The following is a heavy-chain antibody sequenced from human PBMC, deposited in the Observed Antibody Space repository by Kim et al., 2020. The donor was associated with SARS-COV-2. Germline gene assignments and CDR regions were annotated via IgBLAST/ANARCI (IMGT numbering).Heavy chain of an antibody. CDR3: ARAKSSGWLGDAFDI. V-gene: IGHV4-59*01. Sequence: SQTLSLTCTVSGGSISSYYWSWIRQPPGKGLEWIGYIYYSGSTNYNPSLKSRVTISVDTSKNQFSLKLSSVTAADTAVYYCARAKSSGWLGDAFDIWGQGTMVTVSS. CDR1: GGSISSYY. D-gene: IGHD6-19*01. J-gene: IGHJ3*02. CDR2: IYYSGST.